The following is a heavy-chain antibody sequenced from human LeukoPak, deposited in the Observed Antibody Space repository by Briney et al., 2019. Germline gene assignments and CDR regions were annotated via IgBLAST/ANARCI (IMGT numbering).Heavy chain of an antibody. J-gene: IGHJ5*02. V-gene: IGHV3-64*01. Sequence: GGSLRLSCAASGFNFSSYPMHWVRQAPGKGLEYVSAISSDGGSTYYANSVKGRFTISRDNSKNTLYLQMGNLRAEDMAVYYCARDYSSSWSNWFDPWGQGTLVTVSS. D-gene: IGHD6-13*01. CDR3: ARDYSSSWSNWFDP. CDR2: ISSDGGST. CDR1: GFNFSSYP.